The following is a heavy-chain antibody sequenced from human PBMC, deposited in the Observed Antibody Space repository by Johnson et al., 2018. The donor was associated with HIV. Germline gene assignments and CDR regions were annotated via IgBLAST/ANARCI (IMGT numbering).Heavy chain of an antibody. V-gene: IGHV3-30*18. CDR2: ISYDGSKK. J-gene: IGHJ3*02. D-gene: IGHD2-15*01. CDR3: ANDIVVVLAVTGTGAAFDI. CDR1: GFTFSTYG. Sequence: VQLVESGGGVVQPGRSLRLSCAASGFTFSTYGMHWVRQAPGKGLEWVAVISYDGSKKYYADSVQGRFTTSRDNAKNSLYLQMNSLRAEDTAVYYCANDIVVVLAVTGTGAAFDIWGQGTMVTVSS.